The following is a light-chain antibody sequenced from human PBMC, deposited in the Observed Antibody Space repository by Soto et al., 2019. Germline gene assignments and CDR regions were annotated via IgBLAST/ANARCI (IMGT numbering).Light chain of an antibody. Sequence: DIQLTQSPSSLSASVGDRVTITCRASQTISRNLNWYQQKPGEAPKLLMYVVSSLQGGVPSRFSGSESGTDYTLTISSLQPDDFATYYCQQSYSIPSTFGQGTKLEIK. J-gene: IGKJ2*01. CDR3: QQSYSIPST. CDR1: QTISRN. CDR2: VVS. V-gene: IGKV1-39*01.